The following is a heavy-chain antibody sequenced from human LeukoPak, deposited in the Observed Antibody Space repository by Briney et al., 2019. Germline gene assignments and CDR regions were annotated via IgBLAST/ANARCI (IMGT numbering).Heavy chain of an antibody. D-gene: IGHD1-26*01. CDR3: ARYSGSYLSPFDY. V-gene: IGHV4-59*08. CDR2: IYYRGST. J-gene: IGHJ4*02. CDR1: GGSIRSYY. Sequence: SETLSLTCTVSGGSIRSYYWSWIRQPPGKGLEWIGYIYYRGSTNYNPSLKSRVTMSVDTSKDQFSLKLTSVTAADTAVYYCARYSGSYLSPFDYWGQGTLVTVSS.